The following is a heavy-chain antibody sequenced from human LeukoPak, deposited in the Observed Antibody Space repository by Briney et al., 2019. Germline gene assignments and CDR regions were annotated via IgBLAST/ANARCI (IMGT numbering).Heavy chain of an antibody. CDR3: ASSSMVRVYYFDY. J-gene: IGHJ4*02. CDR1: GFTFSSYS. V-gene: IGHV3-21*01. D-gene: IGHD3-10*01. Sequence: GGSLRLSCAASGFTFSSYSMNWVRQAPGKGLEWVSSISSSSSSYIYYADSVKGRFTISRDNAKNSLYLQMNSLRAEDTAVYYCASSSMVRVYYFDYWGQGTLVTVSS. CDR2: ISSSSSSYI.